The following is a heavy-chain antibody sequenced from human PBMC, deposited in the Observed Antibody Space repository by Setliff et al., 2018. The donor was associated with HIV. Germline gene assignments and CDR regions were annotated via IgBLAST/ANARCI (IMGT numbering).Heavy chain of an antibody. V-gene: IGHV1-69*10. D-gene: IGHD5-18*01. J-gene: IGHJ4*02. CDR2: IIPILDIA. CDR1: GGTFSSYP. Sequence: SVKVSCKASGGTFSSYPISWVRQAPGQGLEWMGGIIPILDIANYAQKFQGRVTITADESTTTAYMELNSLTSEDTALYYCARVGFSSRHTGDFFDSWGQGTLVTVSS. CDR3: ARVGFSSRHTGDFFDS.